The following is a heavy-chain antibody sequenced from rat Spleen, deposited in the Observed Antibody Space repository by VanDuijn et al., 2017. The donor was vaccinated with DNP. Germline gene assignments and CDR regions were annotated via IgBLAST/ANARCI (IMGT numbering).Heavy chain of an antibody. CDR3: ARLYDD. CDR1: GFTFSNYG. CDR2: ISSDGFTT. Sequence: EVQLVESGGGLVQPGRSLKLSCAASGFTFSNYGMAWVRQAPTKGLEWVAYISSDGFTTYYGDSVKGRFTISRDNAISTLYLQMNSLRSEDMATYYCARLYDDWGQGVMVTVSS. V-gene: IGHV5-22*01. D-gene: IGHD1-2*01. J-gene: IGHJ2*01.